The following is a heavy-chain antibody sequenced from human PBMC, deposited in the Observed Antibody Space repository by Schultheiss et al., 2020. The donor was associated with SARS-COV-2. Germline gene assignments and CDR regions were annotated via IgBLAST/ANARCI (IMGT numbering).Heavy chain of an antibody. CDR2: ISGGAGST. D-gene: IGHD2-2*01. V-gene: IGHV3-23*01. J-gene: IGHJ6*02. Sequence: GGSLRLSCAASGFTFAGSAMSWVRQAPGKGLEWVSGISGGAGSTYYADSVKGRFTISRDNSKNTVYLQMNSLRAKDTAVYYCAKSRYQLLEQPRNGMDVWGRGTTVTVSS. CDR3: AKSRYQLLEQPRNGMDV. CDR1: GFTFAGSA.